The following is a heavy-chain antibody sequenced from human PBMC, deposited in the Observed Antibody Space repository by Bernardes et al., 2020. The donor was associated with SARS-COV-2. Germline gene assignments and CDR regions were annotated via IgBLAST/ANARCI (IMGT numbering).Heavy chain of an antibody. D-gene: IGHD1-26*01. J-gene: IGHJ4*02. CDR3: AREGGVGATTGLDY. CDR1: GFTFSSYG. V-gene: IGHV3-33*08. Sequence: GGSLRLSCAASGFTFSSYGMHWVRQAPGKGLEWVAVIWYDGSNKDYADSVKGRFTISRDNSKNTLYLQMNSLRAEDTAVYYCAREGGVGATTGLDYWGQGTLVTVSS. CDR2: IWYDGSNK.